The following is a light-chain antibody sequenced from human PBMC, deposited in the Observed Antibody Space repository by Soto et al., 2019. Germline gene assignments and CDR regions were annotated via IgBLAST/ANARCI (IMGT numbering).Light chain of an antibody. CDR1: SSDVGGYNY. J-gene: IGLJ1*01. V-gene: IGLV2-14*03. CDR3: SSYTSSSLHV. Sequence: QSALTQPASVSGSPGQSITISCTGTSSDVGGYNYVSWYQQHTGKAPKLMMYDVSNRPSGVSNRFSGSKSGNTASLTISGLQAEDEADYYCSSYTSSSLHVFGTGTKVTVL. CDR2: DVS.